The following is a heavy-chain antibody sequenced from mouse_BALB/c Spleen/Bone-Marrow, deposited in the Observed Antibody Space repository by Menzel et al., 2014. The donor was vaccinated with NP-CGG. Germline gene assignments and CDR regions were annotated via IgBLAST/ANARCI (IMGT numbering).Heavy chain of an antibody. J-gene: IGHJ4*01. CDR1: GFSLTSYG. D-gene: IGHD2-1*01. CDR2: IWSGGST. Sequence: VQGVESGPGLVAPSQSLSITCTVSGFSLTSYGVHWVRQPPGKGLEWLGVIWSGGSTNYNSALMSRLSISKDNSKSQLFLKMNSLQTDDTSMYYCARVGNYDYAMDYWGQGTSVTVSS. V-gene: IGHV2-9*02. CDR3: ARVGNYDYAMDY.